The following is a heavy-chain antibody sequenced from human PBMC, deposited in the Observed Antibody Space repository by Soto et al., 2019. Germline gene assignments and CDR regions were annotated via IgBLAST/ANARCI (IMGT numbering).Heavy chain of an antibody. D-gene: IGHD3-10*01. V-gene: IGHV1-58*01. CDR1: GFTFTSSA. CDR3: AADTGIRWFGEVGGMDV. Sequence: SVKVSCKASGFTFTSSAVQWVRQARGQRLEWIGWIVVGSGNTNYAQKFQERVTITRDMSTSTAYMELSSLRSEDTAVYYCAADTGIRWFGEVGGMDVWGQGTTVTVSS. J-gene: IGHJ6*02. CDR2: IVVGSGNT.